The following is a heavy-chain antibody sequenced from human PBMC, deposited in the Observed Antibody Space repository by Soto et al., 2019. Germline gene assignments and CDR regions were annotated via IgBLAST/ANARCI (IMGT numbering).Heavy chain of an antibody. J-gene: IGHJ4*02. Sequence: PSETLSLTCTVSGGSISSYYWSWIRQPPGKGLEWIGYIYYSGSTNHNPSLKSRVTISVGTSKNQFSLKLSSVTAADTAVYYCARGFRSTAMVLDSWGQGTLVTVSS. CDR1: GGSISSYY. V-gene: IGHV4-59*01. CDR2: IYYSGST. D-gene: IGHD5-18*01. CDR3: ARGFRSTAMVLDS.